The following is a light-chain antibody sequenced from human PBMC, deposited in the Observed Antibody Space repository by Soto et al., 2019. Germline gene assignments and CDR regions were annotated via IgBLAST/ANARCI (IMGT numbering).Light chain of an antibody. V-gene: IGKV1-27*01. J-gene: IGKJ1*01. CDR1: QGISNC. Sequence: DIQMTQSPSSLSASVGDRVTITCRASQGISNCLAWYQQKPGKVPKLLIYAASTLQSGVPSRFSGSQSGTDFTLTISSLQPEDVATYYCQKYNGAPWTFGQGTKVEIE. CDR3: QKYNGAPWT. CDR2: AAS.